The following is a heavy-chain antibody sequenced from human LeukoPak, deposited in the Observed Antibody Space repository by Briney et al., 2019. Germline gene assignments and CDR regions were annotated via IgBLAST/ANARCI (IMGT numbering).Heavy chain of an antibody. CDR1: GGSISSYY. CDR3: ARGYGSGSYYMAFDP. J-gene: IGHJ5*02. V-gene: IGHV4-59*01. D-gene: IGHD3-10*01. Sequence: PSETLSLTCTVSGGSISSYYWSWIRQPPGKGLEWIGYIYYSGSTNYNPSLKSRVTISVDTSKNQFSLKLSSVTAADTAVYYCARGYGSGSYYMAFDPWGQGTLVTVSS. CDR2: IYYSGST.